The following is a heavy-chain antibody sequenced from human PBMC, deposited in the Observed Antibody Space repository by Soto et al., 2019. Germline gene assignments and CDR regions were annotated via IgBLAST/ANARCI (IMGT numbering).Heavy chain of an antibody. CDR2: FDPEDGET. Sequence: QVPLVQSGAEVKKPGASVKVSCKVSGYTLTELSMHWVRQAPGKGLEWMGGFDPEDGETIYAQKFQGRVTMTEDTSTDTAYMELSSLRSEDTAVYYCATESYSYGYTDPLGRMDVWGQGTTVTVSS. CDR1: GYTLTELS. D-gene: IGHD5-18*01. CDR3: ATESYSYGYTDPLGRMDV. J-gene: IGHJ6*02. V-gene: IGHV1-24*01.